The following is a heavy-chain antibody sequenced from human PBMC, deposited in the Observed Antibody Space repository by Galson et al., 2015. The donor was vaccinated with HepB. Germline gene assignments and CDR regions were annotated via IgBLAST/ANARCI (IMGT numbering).Heavy chain of an antibody. CDR3: ATLYGSGSYYRPLDDHYYYYGMDV. D-gene: IGHD3-10*01. Sequence: SLRLSCAASGFTFSSYSMNWVRQAPGKGLEWVSSISSSYIYYADSVKGRFTISRDNAKNSLYLQMNSLRAEDTAVYYCATLYGSGSYYRPLDDHYYYYGMDVWGQGTTVTVSS. V-gene: IGHV3-21*01. CDR1: GFTFSSYS. J-gene: IGHJ6*02. CDR2: ISSSYI.